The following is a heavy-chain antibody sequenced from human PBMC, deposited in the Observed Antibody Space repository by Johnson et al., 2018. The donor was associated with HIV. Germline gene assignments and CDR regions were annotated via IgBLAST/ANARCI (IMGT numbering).Heavy chain of an antibody. CDR2: ISYDGSNK. J-gene: IGHJ3*02. CDR1: GFTFSSYA. Sequence: QVPLVESGGGVVQPGRSLRLSCAASGFTFSSYAMHWVRQAPGKGLEWVAVISYDGSNKYYADSVKGRFTISRDNSKNTLYLQMNSLRAEDTAVYYCAREVWVYSSSSDLGAFDIWGQGTMVTVSS. CDR3: AREVWVYSSSSDLGAFDI. D-gene: IGHD6-6*01. V-gene: IGHV3-30*04.